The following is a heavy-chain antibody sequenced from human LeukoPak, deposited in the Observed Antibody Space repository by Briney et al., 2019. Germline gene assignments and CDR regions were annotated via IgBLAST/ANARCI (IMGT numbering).Heavy chain of an antibody. CDR3: ARRLRIGAAEWFDP. V-gene: IGHV4-39*02. Sequence: SETLSLTCSVSSGSVRSNYYSWTWIRQAPGKGLEWVGGLDDSGNTYYNPSLKSRLTMSVDTSKNHFSLNLKSVAAADTSVYYCARRLRIGAAEWFDPWGQGIMVTVSS. J-gene: IGHJ5*02. D-gene: IGHD2-15*01. CDR2: LDDSGNT. CDR1: SGSVRSNYYS.